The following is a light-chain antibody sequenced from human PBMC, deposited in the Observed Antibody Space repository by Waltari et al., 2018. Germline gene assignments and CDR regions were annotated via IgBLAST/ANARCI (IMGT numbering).Light chain of an antibody. CDR3: ASWGDGLSGPSVV. CDR2: RND. J-gene: IGLJ2*01. V-gene: IGLV1-47*01. CDR1: SSNIGTNY. Sequence: QSVLTQPPSASGTPGQRVTISCSGSSSNIGTNYIYWYQQLPGTAPKLLIFRNDQRPSGVPDRFSASKSGTSASLAISGLRSEDEADYYCASWGDGLSGPSVVFGGGTKLTVL.